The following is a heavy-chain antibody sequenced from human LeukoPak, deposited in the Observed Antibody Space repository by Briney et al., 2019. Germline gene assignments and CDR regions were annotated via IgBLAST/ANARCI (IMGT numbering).Heavy chain of an antibody. CDR1: GYSFTSYW. Sequence: GESLKISCKGSGYSFTSYWIGWVRQKPGKGLEWMGIIYPGDSDTRYSPSFQGQVTISADKSISTAYLQWSSLKASDTAMYYCARQTAMVDGYFDYWGQGTLVTVSS. CDR3: ARQTAMVDGYFDY. J-gene: IGHJ4*02. D-gene: IGHD5-18*01. V-gene: IGHV5-51*01. CDR2: IYPGDSDT.